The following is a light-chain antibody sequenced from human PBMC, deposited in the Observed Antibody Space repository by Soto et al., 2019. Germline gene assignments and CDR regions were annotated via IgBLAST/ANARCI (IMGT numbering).Light chain of an antibody. CDR3: QQGSSSPYT. V-gene: IGKV1-39*01. Sequence: DIQMTQSPSSLSASVGDKVTISCRASQSISSYLNWYQQKPGNAPKLLIYSASTLQRGVPSRFSGSGSGTDFTLTVTSLQPEDFATYYCQQGSSSPYTFGQGTKLEIK. CDR2: SAS. J-gene: IGKJ2*01. CDR1: QSISSY.